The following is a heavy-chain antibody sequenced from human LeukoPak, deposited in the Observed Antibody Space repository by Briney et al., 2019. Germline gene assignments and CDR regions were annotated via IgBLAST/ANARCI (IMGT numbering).Heavy chain of an antibody. CDR1: GFSLNTSGMC. CDR3: ARTPGDRGRGAFDI. V-gene: IGHV2-70*11. D-gene: IGHD1-26*01. CDR2: VDWDDDK. Sequence: SGPALVKPTQTLTLTCTFSGFSLNTSGMCVNGTRQPPGKALEWLARVDWDDDKYYSTSLKTRLTISKDTSKNQVVLTMTNMDPVDTATYYCARTPGDRGRGAFDIWGQGTMVTVSS. J-gene: IGHJ3*02.